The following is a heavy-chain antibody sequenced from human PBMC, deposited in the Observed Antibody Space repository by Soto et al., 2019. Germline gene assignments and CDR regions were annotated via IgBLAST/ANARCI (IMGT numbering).Heavy chain of an antibody. CDR1: WYSVSSNIAA. V-gene: IGHV6-1*01. Sequence: PSQTLSLTCAISWYSVSSNIAAWNCIRQSPSRGLEWLGRTYYRSKWYNDYAVSVKSRITINPDTSKNQFSLQLNSVTPEDTAVYYCARVRAAAGTGWFDPWGQGTMVTVSS. J-gene: IGHJ5*02. CDR2: TYYRSKWYN. D-gene: IGHD6-13*01. CDR3: ARVRAAAGTGWFDP.